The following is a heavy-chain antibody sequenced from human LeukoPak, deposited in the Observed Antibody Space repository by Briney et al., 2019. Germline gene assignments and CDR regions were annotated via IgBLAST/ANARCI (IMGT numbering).Heavy chain of an antibody. V-gene: IGHV3-23*01. Sequence: HPGGSLRLSCAASGFTFSTYAMTWVRQAPGKGLGWVSLISGTGGSTYYADSVKGRFTISRDNSKNTLYLQMNSLRAEDTAVYYCARAEARQFGGSPFDYWGQGTLVTVSS. J-gene: IGHJ4*02. D-gene: IGHD3-10*01. CDR2: ISGTGGST. CDR1: GFTFSTYA. CDR3: ARAEARQFGGSPFDY.